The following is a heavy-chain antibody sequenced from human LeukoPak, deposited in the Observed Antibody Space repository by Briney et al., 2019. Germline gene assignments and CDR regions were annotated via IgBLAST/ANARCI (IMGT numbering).Heavy chain of an antibody. CDR3: AMSSGWASLYYFDY. CDR1: GYSISSGYY. CDR2: IYHSGST. V-gene: IGHV4-38-2*02. D-gene: IGHD6-19*01. Sequence: PSETLSLTCTVSGYSISSGYYWGWIRQPPGKGLEWIGSIYHSGSTYYNPSLKSRVTISVDTSKNQFSLKLSSVTAADTAVYYCAMSSGWASLYYFDYWGQGTLVTVSS. J-gene: IGHJ4*02.